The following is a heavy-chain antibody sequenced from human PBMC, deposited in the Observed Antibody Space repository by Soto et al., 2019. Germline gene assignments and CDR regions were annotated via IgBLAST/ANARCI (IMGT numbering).Heavy chain of an antibody. J-gene: IGHJ5*02. CDR3: ARHEGWTGPDQ. D-gene: IGHD2-8*02. V-gene: IGHV4-4*02. CDR1: GASIGSGGW. CDR2: IFHDGNT. Sequence: QVHLQESGPGLVKPSETLSLTCAVSGASIGSGGWWSWVRQPPGKGLEWIAEIFHDGNTNYKPSLKSRVTISVDKSQNQFSFNVYSVTAADTAVYYCARHEGWTGPDQWGQGTLVTVSS.